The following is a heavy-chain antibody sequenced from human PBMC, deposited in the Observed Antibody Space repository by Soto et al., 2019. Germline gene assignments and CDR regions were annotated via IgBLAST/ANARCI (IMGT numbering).Heavy chain of an antibody. CDR1: GGSFSGYY. D-gene: IGHD6-19*01. CDR2: INHSGST. V-gene: IGHV4-34*01. Sequence: PSETLSLTCAVYGGSFSGYYWSWIRQPPGKGLEWIGEINHSGSTNYNPSLKSRVTISVDTSKNQFSLKLSSVTAADTAVYYCARVGRAGSSGFTKAGYYFDYWGQGTLVTVSS. CDR3: ARVGRAGSSGFTKAGYYFDY. J-gene: IGHJ4*02.